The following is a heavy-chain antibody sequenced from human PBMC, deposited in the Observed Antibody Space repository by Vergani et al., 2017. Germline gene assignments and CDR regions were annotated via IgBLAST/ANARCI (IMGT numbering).Heavy chain of an antibody. CDR2: ISASGAPT. CDR3: AWTRASLDLWGEHFQH. CDR1: GFIFSTYA. Sequence: EVQLLESGGDLVQPGVSLRLSCTASGFIFSTYAMSWVRQAPGKGLEWVSGISASGAPTYYADSVKGRVTISRDNSKSTLFLQMNSLSAEDTALYYCAWTRASLDLWGEHFQHWGRGTLVTVSS. V-gene: IGHV3-23*01. D-gene: IGHD3-16*01. J-gene: IGHJ1*01.